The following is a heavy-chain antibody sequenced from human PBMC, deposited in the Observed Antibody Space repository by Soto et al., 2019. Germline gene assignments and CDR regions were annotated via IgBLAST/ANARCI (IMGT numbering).Heavy chain of an antibody. CDR1: GGTFSSYA. J-gene: IGHJ5*02. D-gene: IGHD2-2*01. CDR2: IIPIFGTA. CDR3: ARDAGYHDVGLEWFDP. Sequence: QVQLVQSGAEVKKHGSSVKVSCKASGGTFSSYAISWVRQAPGQGLEWMGGIIPIFGTANYAQKFQGRVTITADEYTSTAYMELSSLRFEDTAVYYCARDAGYHDVGLEWFDPWGQGTLVTVSS. V-gene: IGHV1-69*01.